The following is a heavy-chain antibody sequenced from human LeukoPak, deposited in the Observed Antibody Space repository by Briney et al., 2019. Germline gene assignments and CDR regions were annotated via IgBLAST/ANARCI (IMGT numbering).Heavy chain of an antibody. D-gene: IGHD3-10*01. CDR3: ASGGYNGWFGEPTAGSFDY. Sequence: ASVKVSCKASGYTFTNSYIHWVRQAPGQGLEWMGKISPTGDSISYARRFQGRITLTTDTSTSTAYMELRSLRSDDTAVYYCASGGYNGWFGEPTAGSFDYWGQGTLVTVSS. V-gene: IGHV1-46*01. CDR1: GYTFTNSY. J-gene: IGHJ4*02. CDR2: ISPTGDSI.